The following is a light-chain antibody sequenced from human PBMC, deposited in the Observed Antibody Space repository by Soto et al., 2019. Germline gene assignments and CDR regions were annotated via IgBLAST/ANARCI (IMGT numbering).Light chain of an antibody. CDR3: CSYAGSSTGV. V-gene: IGLV2-23*01. J-gene: IGLJ3*02. CDR1: SSDGGSYNL. Sequence: QSALTQPASVSGSPGQSITISCTGVSSDGGSYNLVSWYQQYPGKAPKLIIYEADQRPTGVSSRFSASKSGNTASLTISGLQAEDEADYHCCSYAGSSTGVFGGGTKLTVL. CDR2: EAD.